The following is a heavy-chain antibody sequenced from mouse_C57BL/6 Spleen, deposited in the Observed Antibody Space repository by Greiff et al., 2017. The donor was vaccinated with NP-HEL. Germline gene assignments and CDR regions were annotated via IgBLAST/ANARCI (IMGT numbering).Heavy chain of an antibody. CDR1: GYAFSSSW. D-gene: IGHD3-3*01. CDR2: IYPGDGDT. CDR3: ARGAGGFAWFAY. V-gene: IGHV1-82*01. Sequence: VQLQQSGPELVKPGASVKISCKASGYAFSSSWMNWVKQRPGKGLEWIGRIYPGDGDTNYNGKFKGKATLTADKSSSTAYMQLSSLTSEDSAVYFCARGAGGFAWFAYWGQGTLVTVSA. J-gene: IGHJ3*01.